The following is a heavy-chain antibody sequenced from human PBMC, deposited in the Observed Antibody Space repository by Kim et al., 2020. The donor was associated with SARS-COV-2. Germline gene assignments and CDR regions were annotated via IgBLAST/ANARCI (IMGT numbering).Heavy chain of an antibody. J-gene: IGHJ3*02. Sequence: YNDYALSVRSRITVNPDTSKNQFSLHLTSVDPDDTAIYYCARGWHRSGFDIWGQGTMVTVSS. V-gene: IGHV6-1*01. D-gene: IGHD2-15*01. CDR2: YN. CDR3: ARGWHRSGFDI.